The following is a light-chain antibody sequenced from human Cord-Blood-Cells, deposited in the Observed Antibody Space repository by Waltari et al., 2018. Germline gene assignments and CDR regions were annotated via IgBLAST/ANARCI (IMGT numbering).Light chain of an antibody. V-gene: IGLV2-14*01. Sequence: QSALTQPASVSGSPGQSITISCTGTSSDVGGYNYVSWYQQHPGKAPNLMIYDVSKRPSGVSNRFSGSKSGNTASLTISGLQAEDEADYYCSSYTSSIYVVFGGGTKLTVL. J-gene: IGLJ2*01. CDR3: SSYTSSIYVV. CDR1: SSDVGGYNY. CDR2: DVS.